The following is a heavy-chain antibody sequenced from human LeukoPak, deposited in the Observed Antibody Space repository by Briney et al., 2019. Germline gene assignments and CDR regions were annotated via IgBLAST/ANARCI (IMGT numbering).Heavy chain of an antibody. CDR1: GFTFSSDA. CDR3: AKGGRAYDYGDYGYFQH. V-gene: IGHV3-23*01. CDR2: ISGSGGST. J-gene: IGHJ1*01. D-gene: IGHD4-17*01. Sequence: GGALRLSCAAPGFTFSSDAMSCVRAAPGGGLEWVSAISGSGGSTYYADSVKGRLTMSRDNSKNSLYLQMHSLRAEDTAVYSCAKGGRAYDYGDYGYFQHWGQGTLVTVSS.